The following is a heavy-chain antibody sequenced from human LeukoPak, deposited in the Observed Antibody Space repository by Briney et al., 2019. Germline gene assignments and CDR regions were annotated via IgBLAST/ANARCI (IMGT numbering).Heavy chain of an antibody. CDR2: FCCSGCST. V-gene: IGHV3-23*01. D-gene: IGHD3-22*01. Sequence: GSLGLSCGSSGFPLWRLAISWVRQASGKGLGGGLAFCCSGCSTYYAESGKGRFTISRDNSKNTLYLQMNSLRAEDTAVYYCAKVGYYDSSGYYWFGLQTDRQYGMDVWGQGTTVTVSS. J-gene: IGHJ6*02. CDR1: GFPLWRLA. CDR3: AKVGYYDSSGYYWFGLQTDRQYGMDV.